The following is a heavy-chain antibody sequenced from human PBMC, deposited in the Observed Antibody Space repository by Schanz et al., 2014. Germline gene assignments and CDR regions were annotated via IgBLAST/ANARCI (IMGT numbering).Heavy chain of an antibody. CDR3: ARGIPYCSSTSCSGLDAYDV. Sequence: QVQLVQSGVEVKRPGASVRVSCKASGYSFTDYAIHWVRQAPGQGPEWMGWISAFDDKTDYAQNFQGRLIMTTDTSTTTVYMELRGLRSDDTAVYYCARGIPYCSSTSCSGLDAYDVWGQGTLVTVSS. CDR2: ISAFDDKT. V-gene: IGHV1-18*01. J-gene: IGHJ3*01. D-gene: IGHD2-2*01. CDR1: GYSFTDYA.